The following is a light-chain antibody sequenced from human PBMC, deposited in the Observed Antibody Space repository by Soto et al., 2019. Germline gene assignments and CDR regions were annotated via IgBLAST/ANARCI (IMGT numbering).Light chain of an antibody. Sequence: QSVLTQPASVSGSPGQSITISCTGTSSDVGGYNYVSWYQQHPGKAPKLMIYDVSNRPSGISNRFSGSKSGNTASLTISGLQAEDEADYYRSSYTSSSTYVLGTGTKVTVL. V-gene: IGLV2-14*01. CDR1: SSDVGGYNY. J-gene: IGLJ1*01. CDR3: SSYTSSSTYV. CDR2: DVS.